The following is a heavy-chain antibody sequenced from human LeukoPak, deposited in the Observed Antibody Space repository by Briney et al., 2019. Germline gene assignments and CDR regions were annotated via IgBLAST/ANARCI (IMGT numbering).Heavy chain of an antibody. D-gene: IGHD6-19*01. V-gene: IGHV4-61*08. CDR3: ARGNGQSGWYAPNDLYFDY. J-gene: IGHJ4*02. CDR1: GGSISSGGYY. Sequence: PSETLSLTCTVSGGSISSGGYYWSWIRQHPGKGLEWIGYIYYSGSTNYNPSLKSRVTISVDTSKNQFSLKLSSVTAADTAVYYCARGNGQSGWYAPNDLYFDYWGQGTLVTVSS. CDR2: IYYSGST.